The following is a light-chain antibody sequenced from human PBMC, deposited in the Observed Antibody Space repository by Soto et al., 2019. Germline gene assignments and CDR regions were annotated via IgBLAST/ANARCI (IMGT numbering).Light chain of an antibody. CDR1: SSDVGGYNY. V-gene: IGLV2-8*01. CDR2: EVS. CDR3: SSSSDSNQTAV. Sequence: QSALTQPPSASGSPGQSVTISCTGTSSDVGGYNYVSWYQQHPGKATKLMIYEVSKRPSGVPARCSGSKSCNTAAPTVSGRQADDEEDYYYSSSSDSNQTAVFGGGTKLTVL. J-gene: IGLJ2*01.